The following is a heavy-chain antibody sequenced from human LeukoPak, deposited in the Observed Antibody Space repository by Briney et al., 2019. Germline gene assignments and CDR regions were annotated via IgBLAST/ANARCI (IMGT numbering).Heavy chain of an antibody. J-gene: IGHJ4*02. CDR1: GGSISSGGYY. CDR2: IYYSGST. V-gene: IGHV4-31*03. Sequence: TLSLTSTVSGGSISSGGYYWNWIRQHPGKGLEWTGYIYYSGSTYYNPSLKSRVTISIDTSNNQFSLKLSSVTAADTAVYYCARGGSWYGSFDNWGQGALVTVSS. CDR3: ARGGSWYGSFDN. D-gene: IGHD6-13*01.